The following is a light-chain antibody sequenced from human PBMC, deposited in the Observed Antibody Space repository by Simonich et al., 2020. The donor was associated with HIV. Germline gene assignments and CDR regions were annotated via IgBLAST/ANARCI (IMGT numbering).Light chain of an antibody. CDR3: SSYTSTSTLV. J-gene: IGLJ2*01. V-gene: IGLV2-14*01. CDR2: DVT. CDR1: SSDVGGYNS. Sequence: QSALTQPVSVSGSPGQSITFSCTGTSSDVGGYNSVSWYQQHPGKAPKLMIYDVTGRPSGVSNRFSGSKSGNTASLTISGLQADDEADYYCSSYTSTSTLVFGGGTKLTVL.